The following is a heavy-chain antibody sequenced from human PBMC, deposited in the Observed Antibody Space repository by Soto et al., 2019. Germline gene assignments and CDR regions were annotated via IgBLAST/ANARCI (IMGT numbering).Heavy chain of an antibody. Sequence: APVKVSCKTSGYNFTSYVISWVRQAPGHRLAWMGWISADNHNTNLAQNLQGRVTLTTDTSTTTVFMELRNLRSDDKAVYYCARESRNYDALDYWAHVTLVT. CDR3: ARESRNYDALDY. D-gene: IGHD3-22*01. V-gene: IGHV1-18*01. CDR1: GYNFTSYV. CDR2: ISADNHNT. J-gene: IGHJ4*01.